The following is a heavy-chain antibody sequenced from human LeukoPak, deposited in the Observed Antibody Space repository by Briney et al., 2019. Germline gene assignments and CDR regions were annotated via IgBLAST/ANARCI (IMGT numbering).Heavy chain of an antibody. D-gene: IGHD3-22*01. CDR1: GFTFDDYG. Sequence: GGSLGLSCAASGFTFDDYGMSWVRQAPGKGLEWVSGINWNGGSTGYADSVKGRFTISRDNAKNSLYLQMNSLRAEDTALYHCARTFPYYDSSGYYSPYFDYWGQGTLVTVSS. CDR3: ARTFPYYDSSGYYSPYFDY. V-gene: IGHV3-20*01. J-gene: IGHJ4*02. CDR2: INWNGGST.